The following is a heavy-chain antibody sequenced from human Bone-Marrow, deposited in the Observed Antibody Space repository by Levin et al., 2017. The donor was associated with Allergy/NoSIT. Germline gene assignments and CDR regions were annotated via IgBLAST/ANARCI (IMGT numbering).Heavy chain of an antibody. CDR2: IIPIFGTA. D-gene: IGHD2-2*01. J-gene: IGHJ6*03. Sequence: KISCKASGGTFSSYAISWVRQAPGQGLEWMGGIIPIFGTANYAQKFQGRVTITADESTSTAYMELSSLRSADTAVYYCATRGRYCSSTSCYVMAYYYYYMDVWGKGTTVTVSS. CDR3: ATRGRYCSSTSCYVMAYYYYYMDV. V-gene: IGHV1-69*01. CDR1: GGTFSSYA.